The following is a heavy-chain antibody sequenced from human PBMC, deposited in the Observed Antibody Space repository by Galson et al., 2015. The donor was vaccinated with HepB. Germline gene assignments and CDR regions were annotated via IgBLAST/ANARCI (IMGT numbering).Heavy chain of an antibody. V-gene: IGHV1-18*01. CDR2: ISGYNGDT. Sequence: VKVSCKASGYSFTNYGINWVRQAPGQGPEWMGWISGYNGDTKYAQKFQDRVTMTADTPTSTAYMELRSLRSDDTAVYYCARLIEIASPGGGHSGMDVWGQGTTVIVSS. J-gene: IGHJ6*02. CDR3: ARLIEIASPGGGHSGMDV. D-gene: IGHD2-21*01. CDR1: GYSFTNYG.